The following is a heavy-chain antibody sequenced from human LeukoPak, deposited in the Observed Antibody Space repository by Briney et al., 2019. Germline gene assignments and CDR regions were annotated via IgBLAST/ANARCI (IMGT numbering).Heavy chain of an antibody. CDR3: AKDRVSPGFNWFDP. CDR2: IRGSGGST. D-gene: IGHD3-16*01. CDR1: GFTFSSYA. J-gene: IGHJ5*02. V-gene: IGHV3-23*01. Sequence: GRSMRLSCAASGFTFSSYATSWVRQAPGKGLEWVSAIRGSGGSTYYADSVNGRFTISRDNSKNTLYLQMNSLRAEDSAVYYCAKDRVSPGFNWFDPWGQGTLVTVSS.